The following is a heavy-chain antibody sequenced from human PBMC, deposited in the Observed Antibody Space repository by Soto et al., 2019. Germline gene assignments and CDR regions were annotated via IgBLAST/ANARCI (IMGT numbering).Heavy chain of an antibody. V-gene: IGHV3-23*01. CDR1: GFTFSNYA. D-gene: IGHD4-17*01. CDR3: TKVRGDPV. J-gene: IGHJ6*04. CDR2: ISAGRST. Sequence: GVLRLSCAASGFTFSNYAMNWVRQAPGKGPEWVSGISAGRSTYYADSVKGRFTISRDNSKSTLFLQMDSLRAEDTALYYCTKVRGDPVWGKGTTVTVSS.